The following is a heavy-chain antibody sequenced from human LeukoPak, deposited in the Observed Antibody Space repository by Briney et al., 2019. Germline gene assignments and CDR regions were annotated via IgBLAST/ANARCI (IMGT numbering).Heavy chain of an antibody. CDR1: GGSISSYY. CDR2: INHSGST. V-gene: IGHV4-34*01. J-gene: IGHJ5*02. Sequence: SETLSLTCTVSGGSISSYYWSWIRQPPGKGLEWIGEINHSGSTNYNPSLKSRVTISVDTSKNQFSLKLSSVTAADTAVYYCARGLGRDGYQRRLRNNWFDPWGQGTLVTVSS. CDR3: ARGLGRDGYQRRLRNNWFDP. D-gene: IGHD5-24*01.